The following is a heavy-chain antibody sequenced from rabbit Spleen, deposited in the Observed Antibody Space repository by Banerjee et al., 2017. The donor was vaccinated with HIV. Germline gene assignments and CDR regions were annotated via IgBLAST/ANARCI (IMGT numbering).Heavy chain of an antibody. CDR3: ARDTGSSFSSYGMDL. CDR2: IAGSSSAFT. Sequence: QSLVEAGGDLVKPGGFLTLTCTASGFSFSSNDYMCWVRQAPGKGLEWISCIAGSSSAFTYSATWAKGRFTISKTSSTTVTLQMTSLTVADTATYFCARDTGSSFSSYGMDLWGPGTLVTVS. V-gene: IGHV1S40*01. CDR1: GFSFSSNDY. J-gene: IGHJ6*01. D-gene: IGHD8-1*01.